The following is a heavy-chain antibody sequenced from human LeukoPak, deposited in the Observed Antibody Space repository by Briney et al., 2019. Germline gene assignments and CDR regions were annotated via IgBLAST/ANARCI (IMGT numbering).Heavy chain of an antibody. Sequence: ISAYNGNTNYAQKLQGRVTMTTDTSTSTAYMELRSLRSDDTAVYYCARDDHYYDSSGYIDYWGQGTLVTVSS. D-gene: IGHD3-22*01. V-gene: IGHV1-18*01. CDR3: ARDDHYYDSSGYIDY. J-gene: IGHJ4*02. CDR2: ISAYNGNT.